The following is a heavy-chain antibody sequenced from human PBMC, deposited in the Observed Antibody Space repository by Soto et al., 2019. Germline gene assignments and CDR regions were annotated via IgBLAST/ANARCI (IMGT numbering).Heavy chain of an antibody. V-gene: IGHV3-7*01. D-gene: IGHD1-7*01. CDR3: ARDWNYLKKVFYYYYMDV. J-gene: IGHJ6*03. CDR1: GFTFSSFW. Sequence: GGSLRLSCAASGFTFSSFWMTWVRQAPGKGLEWVANINQDGNENYYVDSVKGRFTISRDNAKNSLYLQMNSLRAEDTAVYYCARDWNYLKKVFYYYYMDVWGKGTTVTVSS. CDR2: INQDGNEN.